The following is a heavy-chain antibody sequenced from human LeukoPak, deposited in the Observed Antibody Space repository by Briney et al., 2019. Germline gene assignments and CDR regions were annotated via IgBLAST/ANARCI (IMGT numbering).Heavy chain of an antibody. V-gene: IGHV3-30-3*01. CDR1: GFTFSSYA. CDR2: ISYDGSNK. J-gene: IGHJ5*02. CDR3: ARNYGSGSYYNADNWFDP. Sequence: GGSLRLSCAASGFTFSSYAMHWVRQAPGKGLEWVAVISYDGSNKYYADSVKGRFTISRDNSKNTLYLQMNSLRAEDTAVYYCARNYGSGSYYNADNWFDPWGQGTLVTVSS. D-gene: IGHD3-10*01.